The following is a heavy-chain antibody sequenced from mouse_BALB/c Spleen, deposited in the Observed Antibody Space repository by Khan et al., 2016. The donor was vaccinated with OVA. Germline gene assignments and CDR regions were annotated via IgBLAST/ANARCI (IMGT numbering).Heavy chain of an antibody. CDR1: GYTFTSYD. CDR2: IYPGDGTT. CDR3: AREGLWGVAMDY. J-gene: IGHJ4*01. Sequence: QVQLQQSGPELVKPGALVKISCKASGYTFTSYDINWVKQRPGQGLEWIGWIYPGDGTTKYNENFKGKATLTADISSSTAYMHLSSLTSEISAVYFCAREGLWGVAMDYWGQGTSVTVSS. V-gene: IGHV1S56*01. D-gene: IGHD1-1*02.